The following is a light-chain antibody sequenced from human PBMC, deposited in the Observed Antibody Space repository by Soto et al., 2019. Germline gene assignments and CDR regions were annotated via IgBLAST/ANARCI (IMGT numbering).Light chain of an antibody. Sequence: QSALTQPASVSGSPGQSIAISCSGTSSDVGRYNAVSWYQQHPGKVPRLIIYDVTVRPSGISDRFSASKSGNMASLTITGLQAEDEADYYCVTYTVSGSYVFGTGTKVTVL. J-gene: IGLJ1*01. CDR3: VTYTVSGSYV. V-gene: IGLV2-14*03. CDR2: DVT. CDR1: SSDVGRYNA.